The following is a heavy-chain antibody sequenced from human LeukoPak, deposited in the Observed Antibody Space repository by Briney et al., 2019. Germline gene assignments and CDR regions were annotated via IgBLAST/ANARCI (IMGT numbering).Heavy chain of an antibody. D-gene: IGHD6-13*01. V-gene: IGHV3-33*06. Sequence: GRSLRLSCAASGFTFSSYGMHWVRQAPGKGLEWVAVIWYDGSNKYYADSVKGRFTISRDNSKNTLFLQMNSLRVEDTAIYYCAKDAAGPEYWGQGTLVTVSS. CDR3: AKDAAGPEY. J-gene: IGHJ4*02. CDR2: IWYDGSNK. CDR1: GFTFSSYG.